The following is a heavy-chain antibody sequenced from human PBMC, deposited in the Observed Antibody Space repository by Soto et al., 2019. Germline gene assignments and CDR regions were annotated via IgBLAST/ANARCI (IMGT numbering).Heavy chain of an antibody. V-gene: IGHV3-33*01. J-gene: IGHJ2*01. D-gene: IGHD2-15*01. Sequence: QVQLVESGGGVVQPGRSLRLSCAASGFTFSSYGMHWVRQAPGKGLEWVAVIWYDGSNKYYADSVKGRFTISRDNSKNTLYLQMNSLRAEDTAVYYCARDSSGNPLDWYFDLWGRGTLVTVSS. CDR1: GFTFSSYG. CDR2: IWYDGSNK. CDR3: ARDSSGNPLDWYFDL.